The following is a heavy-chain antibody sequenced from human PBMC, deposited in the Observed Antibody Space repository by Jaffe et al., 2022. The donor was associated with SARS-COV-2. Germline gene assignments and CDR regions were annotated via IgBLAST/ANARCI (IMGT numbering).Heavy chain of an antibody. D-gene: IGHD3-22*01. CDR2: INPSGGST. CDR1: GYTFTSYY. CDR3: AREGELKLIPGPNYYDSSGYYGH. J-gene: IGHJ4*02. V-gene: IGHV1-46*01. Sequence: QVQLVQSGAEVKKPGASVKVSCKASGYTFTSYYMHWVRQAPGQGLEWMGIINPSGGSTSYAQKFQGRVTMTRDTSTSTVYMELSSLRSEDTAVYYCAREGELKLIPGPNYYDSSGYYGHWGQGTLVTVSS.